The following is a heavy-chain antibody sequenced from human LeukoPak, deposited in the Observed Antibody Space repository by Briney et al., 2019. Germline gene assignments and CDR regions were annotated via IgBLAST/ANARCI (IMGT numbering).Heavy chain of an antibody. Sequence: ASVKVSCKASGYTFTGYYMHWVRQAPGQGLEWMGWINPNSGGTNYAQKFQGRVTMTRDTSISTAYMELSRLRSDDTAVYYCARAPTYDSSGYYYDYWGQGTLVTVSS. CDR2: INPNSGGT. CDR3: ARAPTYDSSGYYYDY. D-gene: IGHD3-22*01. J-gene: IGHJ4*02. CDR1: GYTFTGYY. V-gene: IGHV1-2*02.